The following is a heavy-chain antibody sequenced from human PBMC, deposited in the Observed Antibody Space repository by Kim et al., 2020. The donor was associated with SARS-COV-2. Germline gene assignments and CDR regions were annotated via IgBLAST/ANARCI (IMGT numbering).Heavy chain of an antibody. D-gene: IGHD3-3*01. V-gene: IGHV3-48*03. CDR2: ISSSGSTI. CDR1: GFTFSSYE. J-gene: IGHJ4*02. CDR3: ASPRYDFWSGYLFDY. Sequence: GGSLRLSCAASGFTFSSYEMNWVRQAPGKGLEWVSYISSSGSTIYYADSVKGRFTISRDNAKNTLSLQMNSLRAEDTAVYYCASPRYDFWSGYLFDYWGQGTLVTVSS.